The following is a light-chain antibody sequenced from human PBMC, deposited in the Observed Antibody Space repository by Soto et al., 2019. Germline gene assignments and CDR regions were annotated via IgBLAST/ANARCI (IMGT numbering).Light chain of an antibody. Sequence: DIKMNQSPSSVSASVGDRVTITCRASQDISGWLAWYQQKPGKAPKLLIYAASSLQSGVPSRFSGSGSGTYFPLTISSLQPEDFAVYYYQQYSIWRTFGQGTKVDIK. CDR3: QQYSIWRT. V-gene: IGKV1-12*01. CDR2: AAS. CDR1: QDISGW. J-gene: IGKJ1*01.